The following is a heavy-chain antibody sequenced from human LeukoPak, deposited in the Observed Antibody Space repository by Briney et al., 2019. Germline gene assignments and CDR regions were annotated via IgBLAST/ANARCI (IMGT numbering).Heavy chain of an antibody. D-gene: IGHD3-22*01. Sequence: PGGSLRLSCAASGFTVSSNYMSWVRQAPGKGLEWVSVIYSGGSTYYADSVKGRFTISRDNSKNTLYLQMNSLRAEDTAVYYCARDLDEGSSGYYSGYWGQGTLVTVSS. CDR2: IYSGGST. CDR1: GFTVSSNY. CDR3: ARDLDEGSSGYYSGY. V-gene: IGHV3-53*01. J-gene: IGHJ4*02.